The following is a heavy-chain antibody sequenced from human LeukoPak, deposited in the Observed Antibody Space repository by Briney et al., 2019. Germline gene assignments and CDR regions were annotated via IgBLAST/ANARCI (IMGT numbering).Heavy chain of an antibody. J-gene: IGHJ4*02. CDR2: INTYTGNP. CDR1: GYTFTSYA. V-gene: IGHV7-4-1*02. D-gene: IGHD3-22*01. CDR3: ARWDYDSSGYALYYFDY. Sequence: ASVKVSCKASGYTFTSYAMNWVRQAPGQGLEWMGWINTYTGNPTYAQGFTGRFIFSLDTSVSTAYLQISSLKAEDTAVYYCARWDYDSSGYALYYFDYWGQGTLVTVSS.